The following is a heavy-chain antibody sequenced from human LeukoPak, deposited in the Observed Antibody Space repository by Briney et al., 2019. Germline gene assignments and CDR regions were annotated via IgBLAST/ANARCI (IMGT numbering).Heavy chain of an antibody. D-gene: IGHD3-10*01. CDR3: ARDLSFGEFLGPSDY. CDR1: GYTFTGYY. CDR2: INPNSGGT. J-gene: IGHJ4*02. V-gene: IGHV1-2*02. Sequence: ASVKVSCKASGYTFTGYYMHWVRQAPGQGLEWMGWINPNSGGTNYAQKFRGRVTMTRDTSISTAYMELSRLRSDDTAVYYCARDLSFGEFLGPSDYWGQGTLVTVSS.